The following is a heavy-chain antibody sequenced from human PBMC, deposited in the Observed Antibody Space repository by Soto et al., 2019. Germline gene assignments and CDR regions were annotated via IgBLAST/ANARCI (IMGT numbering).Heavy chain of an antibody. CDR2: IVVGSGNT. D-gene: IGHD3-10*01. CDR1: GFTFSSSA. V-gene: IGHV1-58*01. CDR3: ARRSGSYIYYYYFDQ. Sequence: QMQLVQSGPEVKKPGTSVKVSCKASGFTFSSSAVQWVRQARGQRPEWIGWIVVGSGNTNYAQKFQERVTITRDMSTSTAYMELSSLRSEDTAVYYCARRSGSYIYYYYFDQWGQGTLVTVSS. J-gene: IGHJ4*02.